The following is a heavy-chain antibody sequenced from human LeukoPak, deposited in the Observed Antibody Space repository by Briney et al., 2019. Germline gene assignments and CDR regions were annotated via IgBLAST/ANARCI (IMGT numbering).Heavy chain of an antibody. CDR2: INHSGST. D-gene: IGHD3-22*01. Sequence: SETLSLTCAVYGGSFSGYYWSWIRQPPGKGLEWIGEINHSGSTNYNPSLKSRVTISVDTSKNQFSLKLSSVTAADTAVYYCARDAYDSSGYSFDYWGQGTLVIVSS. CDR3: ARDAYDSSGYSFDY. J-gene: IGHJ4*02. CDR1: GGSFSGYY. V-gene: IGHV4-34*01.